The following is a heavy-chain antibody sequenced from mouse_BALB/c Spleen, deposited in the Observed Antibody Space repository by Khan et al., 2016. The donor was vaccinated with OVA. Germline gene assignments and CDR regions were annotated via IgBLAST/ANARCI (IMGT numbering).Heavy chain of an antibody. CDR2: INSDGDYT. J-gene: IGHJ3*01. CDR1: GFTFSTFA. CDR3: ARSPYGNFAY. V-gene: IGHV5-9-3*01. Sequence: EVQLQESGGGLVKPGGSLKLSCAASGFTFSTFAMSWVRQTPEKRLEWVATINSDGDYTYYPDNVTGRFTISRDNDKNHLYLQIHRLRSEDTAMYYCARSPYGNFAYWGQGTLVTVSA. D-gene: IGHD2-1*01.